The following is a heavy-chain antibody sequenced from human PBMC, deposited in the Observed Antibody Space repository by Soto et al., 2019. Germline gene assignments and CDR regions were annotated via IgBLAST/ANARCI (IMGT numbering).Heavy chain of an antibody. V-gene: IGHV3-72*01. J-gene: IGHJ1*01. CDR1: GFTFSDHY. CDR3: AKGVPGIAVAGTGYFQH. CDR2: IRNKANSYTT. D-gene: IGHD6-19*01. Sequence: GGSLRLSCGASGFTFSDHYMDWIRQAPGKGLEWVGRIRNKANSYTTEYAASVKGRFTVSRDDSKNTLYLQMNSLRAEDTAVYYCAKGVPGIAVAGTGYFQHWGQGTLVTVSS.